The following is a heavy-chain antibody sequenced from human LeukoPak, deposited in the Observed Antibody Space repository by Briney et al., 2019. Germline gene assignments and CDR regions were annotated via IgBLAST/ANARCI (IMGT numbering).Heavy chain of an antibody. CDR2: INHSGST. V-gene: IGHV4-34*01. CDR3: ARLLRGGRDTPMVTMIVVRAKSGAFDI. J-gene: IGHJ3*02. CDR1: GGSFSGYY. Sequence: SETLSLTCAVYGGSFSGYYWSWIRQPPGKGLEWVGEINHSGSTNYNPSLKRRVTISVDTSKNKLSLKLSYVTAADTAVYYCARLLRGGRDTPMVTMIVVRAKSGAFDIWGQGTMVTVSS. D-gene: IGHD3-22*01.